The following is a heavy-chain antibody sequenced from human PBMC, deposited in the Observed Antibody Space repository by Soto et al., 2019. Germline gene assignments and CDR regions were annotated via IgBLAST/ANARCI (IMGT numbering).Heavy chain of an antibody. Sequence: GGSLRLSCAASGFTFSSYAMSWVRQAPGKGLEWVSAISGSGGSTYYADSVKGRFTISRDNSKNTLYLQMNSLRAEDTAVYYCAKQLGLFNCSSTSCISRHFDYWGQGTLVTVSS. CDR3: AKQLGLFNCSSTSCISRHFDY. D-gene: IGHD2-2*01. CDR1: GFTFSSYA. CDR2: ISGSGGST. V-gene: IGHV3-23*01. J-gene: IGHJ4*02.